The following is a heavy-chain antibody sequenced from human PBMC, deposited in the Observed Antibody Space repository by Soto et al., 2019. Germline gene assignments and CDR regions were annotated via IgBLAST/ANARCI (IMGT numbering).Heavy chain of an antibody. CDR3: ARIPGSGGMEV. V-gene: IGHV1-3*01. CDR1: GYTFTCYA. CDR2: INAGNGNT. D-gene: IGHD6-19*01. Sequence: ASVKVSCKASGYTFTCYAIHWLRQAPGQRLEWMGWINAGNGNTKYSQKFQGRVTITRDTSASTAYMELTSLRSEDTAVYYCARIPGSGGMEVWGQGTTVTVSS. J-gene: IGHJ6*02.